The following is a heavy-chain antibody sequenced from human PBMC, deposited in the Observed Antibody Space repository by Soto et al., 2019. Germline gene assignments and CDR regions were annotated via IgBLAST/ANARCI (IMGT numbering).Heavy chain of an antibody. CDR3: AREYYYDSSGYYVNAFDI. CDR1: GYTFTSYG. J-gene: IGHJ3*02. CDR2: ISAYNGNT. V-gene: IGHV1-18*01. Sequence: ASVKVSCKASGYTFTSYGISWVRQAPGQGLEWMGWISAYNGNTNYAQKLQGRVTMTTDTSTSTAYMELRSPRSDDTAVYYCAREYYYDSSGYYVNAFDIWGQGTMVTVSS. D-gene: IGHD3-22*01.